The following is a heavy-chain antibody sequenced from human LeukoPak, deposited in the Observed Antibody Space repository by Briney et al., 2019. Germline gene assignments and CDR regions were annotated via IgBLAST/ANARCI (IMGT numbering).Heavy chain of an antibody. Sequence: SETLSLTCTVSGGSISGSSYYWGWIRQPPGKGLEWIGSIYYSGSTYYNPSLKSRVTISVDTSKNQFSLKLNSVTATDTAVYYCARDTYSSSWYGAYYYYGMDVWGQGTTVTVSS. CDR1: GGSISGSSYY. D-gene: IGHD6-13*01. CDR2: IYYSGST. J-gene: IGHJ6*02. V-gene: IGHV4-39*02. CDR3: ARDTYSSSWYGAYYYYGMDV.